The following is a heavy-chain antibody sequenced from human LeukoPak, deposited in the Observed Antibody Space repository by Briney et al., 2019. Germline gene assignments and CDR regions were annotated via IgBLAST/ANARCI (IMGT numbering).Heavy chain of an antibody. CDR2: VSGSGGSA. J-gene: IGHJ4*02. Sequence: GGSLRLSCAASGFTFRSYAMGWVRQAPGKGLEWVSAVSGSGGSAYYADSVKGRFTISRDNSKNTLYLQMNSLRAEDTAVYYCAKDDYGDFDYWGQGTLVTVSS. CDR3: AKDDYGDFDY. CDR1: GFTFRSYA. D-gene: IGHD4-17*01. V-gene: IGHV3-23*01.